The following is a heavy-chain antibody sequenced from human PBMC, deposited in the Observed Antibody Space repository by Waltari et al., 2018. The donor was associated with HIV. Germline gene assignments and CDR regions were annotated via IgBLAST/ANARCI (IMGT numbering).Heavy chain of an antibody. CDR3: VRDHPGYVPIDY. J-gene: IGHJ4*02. CDR2: VERDNKES. Sequence: EESGGGRVEPGGSLRLSCVASGFKFSQFSMNWVRQSPGRVLEWVASVERDNKESFYAESVKGRFTISRDNNEDSLFLHMDALKVEDTATYFCVRDHPGYVPIDYWGQGTSVTV. V-gene: IGHV3-21*04. CDR1: GFKFSQFS. D-gene: IGHD5-12*01.